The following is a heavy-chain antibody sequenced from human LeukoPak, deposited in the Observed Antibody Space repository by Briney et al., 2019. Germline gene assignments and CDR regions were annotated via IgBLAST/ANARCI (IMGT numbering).Heavy chain of an antibody. Sequence: PGWSLRLSCGASAFTFSSDAMSWVPRAPVKGLEWVSAISGSGGSTYYADSVKGRFTICRDNSKNTLYLQMNSLRAEDTAVYYCAKDMYPYGSGSYPQFDYWGQGTLVTVSS. CDR3: AKDMYPYGSGSYPQFDY. CDR2: ISGSGGST. D-gene: IGHD3-10*01. J-gene: IGHJ4*02. CDR1: AFTFSSDA. V-gene: IGHV3-23*01.